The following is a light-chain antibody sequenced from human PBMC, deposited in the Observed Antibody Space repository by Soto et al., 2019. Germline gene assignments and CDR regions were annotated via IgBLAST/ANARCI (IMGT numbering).Light chain of an antibody. J-gene: IGKJ1*01. V-gene: IGKV3-15*01. CDR3: QNDNNWPRT. CDR2: GAS. CDR1: QSVSSN. Sequence: EIVMTQSPATLSVSPGERATLSCRASQSVSSNLAWYQQKPGQAPRLLIYGASTRSTGIPARFSGSGSGTEFSLSLSSLQSEDFAVYYWQNDNNWPRTFGQGTKVEIK.